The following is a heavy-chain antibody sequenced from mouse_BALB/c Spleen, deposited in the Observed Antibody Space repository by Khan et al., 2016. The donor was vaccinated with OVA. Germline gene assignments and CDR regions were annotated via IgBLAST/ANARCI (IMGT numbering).Heavy chain of an antibody. Sequence: EVQLQESGPGLVKPSQSLSLTCTVSGYSITSDYAWNWIRQFPGNKLEWVGYITYSGSTSYTPSIKSRISITRDPSKNQFFLHLNSVTTEDTATYYCTRGRAYWGQGTLVTVSA. V-gene: IGHV3-2*02. J-gene: IGHJ3*01. CDR2: ITYSGST. CDR3: TRGRAY. D-gene: IGHD3-3*01. CDR1: GYSITSDYA.